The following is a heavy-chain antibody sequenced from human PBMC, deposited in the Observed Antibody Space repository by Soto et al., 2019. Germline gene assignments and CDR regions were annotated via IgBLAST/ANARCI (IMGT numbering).Heavy chain of an antibody. CDR1: GFTFSDSA. J-gene: IGHJ6*03. D-gene: IGHD3-3*01. CDR2: IRSKANTYAT. V-gene: IGHV3-73*01. CDR3: TRQIFGVVIGSYYYIDV. Sequence: GGSLRLSCAASGFTFSDSAIHWVRQASGKGLEWVGRIRSKANTYATAYAASVKGRFTISRDDSKNTAYLQMNSLKTEDTAVYYCTRQIFGVVIGSYYYIDVWGKGTTVTVSS.